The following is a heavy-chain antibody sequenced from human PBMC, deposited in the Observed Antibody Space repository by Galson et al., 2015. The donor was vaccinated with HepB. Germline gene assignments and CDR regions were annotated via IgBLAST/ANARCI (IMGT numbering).Heavy chain of an antibody. V-gene: IGHV3-9*01. CDR1: GFSFDDYA. CDR2: ISWNGGDI. J-gene: IGHJ4*02. Sequence: SLRLSCATSGFSFDDYAMHWVRQAPGKGLEWVSSISWNGGDITYADSVNGRCTISRDNAKNSVFLQMNSLRDEDTAFYYCAKDRGLRDYDSLDYWGQGTLVTVSS. D-gene: IGHD3-22*01. CDR3: AKDRGLRDYDSLDY.